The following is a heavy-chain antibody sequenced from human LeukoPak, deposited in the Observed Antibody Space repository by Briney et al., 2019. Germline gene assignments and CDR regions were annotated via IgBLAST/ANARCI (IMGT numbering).Heavy chain of an antibody. Sequence: ASVKVSCKASGYTFTSYGISWVRQAPGQGLEWMGWISAYNGNTNYAQKLQGRVTMTTDTSTSTAYMELRSLRSDDTAVYYCARVRYDYVWGSYRLYYYYYYMDVWGKGTTVTISS. CDR1: GYTFTSYG. CDR2: ISAYNGNT. D-gene: IGHD3-16*02. J-gene: IGHJ6*03. V-gene: IGHV1-18*01. CDR3: ARVRYDYVWGSYRLYYYYYYMDV.